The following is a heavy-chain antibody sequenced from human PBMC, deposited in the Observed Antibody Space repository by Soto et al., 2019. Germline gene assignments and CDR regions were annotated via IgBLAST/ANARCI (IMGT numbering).Heavy chain of an antibody. CDR1: GVTFSSYS. CDR2: ISSSSSTI. V-gene: IGHV3-48*02. Sequence: GGSLRLSCAACGVTFSSYSMNWVRQAPGKGLEWVSYISSSSSTIYYADSVKGRFTISRDNAKNSLYLQMNSLRDEDTAVYYCARDQAVAAIIYYYYYGMDVWGQGTTVTVSS. D-gene: IGHD6-19*01. CDR3: ARDQAVAAIIYYYYYGMDV. J-gene: IGHJ6*02.